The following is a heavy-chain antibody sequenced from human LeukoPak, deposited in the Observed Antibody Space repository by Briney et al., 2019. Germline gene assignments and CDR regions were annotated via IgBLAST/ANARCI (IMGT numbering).Heavy chain of an antibody. V-gene: IGHV3-33*01. CDR1: GFTFSSYG. Sequence: QPGRSLRLSCAASGFTFSSYGMHWVRQAPGKGLEWVAVIWYDGSNKYYADSVKGRFTISRDNSKNTLYLQMNSLRAEDTAVYYCARLNYYDSSGYLNYFDYWGQGTLVTVSS. CDR3: ARLNYYDSSGYLNYFDY. J-gene: IGHJ4*02. D-gene: IGHD3-22*01. CDR2: IWYDGSNK.